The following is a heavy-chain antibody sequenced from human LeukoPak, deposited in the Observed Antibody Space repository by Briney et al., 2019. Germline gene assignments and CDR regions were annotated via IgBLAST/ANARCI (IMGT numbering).Heavy chain of an antibody. CDR1: GFTVSSNE. J-gene: IGHJ4*02. D-gene: IGHD3-22*01. V-gene: IGHV3-30*02. CDR3: AKNLDYYDSSGRDY. Sequence: GGSLRLSCAASGFTVSSNEMSWVRQAPGKGLEWVAFMRYDGSNKYYADSVKGRFTISRDNSKNTLYLQMNSLRAEDTAVYYCAKNLDYYDSSGRDYWGQGTLVTVSS. CDR2: MRYDGSNK.